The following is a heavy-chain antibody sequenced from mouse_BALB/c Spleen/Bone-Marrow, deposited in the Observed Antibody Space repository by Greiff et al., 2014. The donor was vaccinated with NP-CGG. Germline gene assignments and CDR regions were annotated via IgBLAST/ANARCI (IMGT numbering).Heavy chain of an antibody. CDR3: ARGGYDTSIFAY. V-gene: IGHV1-9*01. CDR1: GYTFSSYW. D-gene: IGHD2-3*01. Sequence: VMLVESGAELMKPGASVKISCKATGYTFSSYWIEWVNQRPGHGLEWIGEILPGSGTTHYNEKFKDKATFTADTSSNTAYMQLSSLTSADSAVYYCARGGYDTSIFAYWGQGTLVTVSA. CDR2: ILPGSGTT. J-gene: IGHJ3*01.